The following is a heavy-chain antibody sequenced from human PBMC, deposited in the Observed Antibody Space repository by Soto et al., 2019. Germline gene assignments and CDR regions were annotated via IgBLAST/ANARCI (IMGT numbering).Heavy chain of an antibody. D-gene: IGHD3-10*01. CDR1: GFTFSSYG. CDR2: ISYDGSNK. J-gene: IGHJ6*02. CDR3: AKAAGSGAVGYYYGMDV. Sequence: GSLRLSCAASGFTFSSYGMHWVRQAPGKGLEWVAVISYDGSNKYYADSVKGRFTISRDNSKNTLYLQMNSLRAEDTAVYYCAKAAGSGAVGYYYGMDVWGQGTTVTVSS. V-gene: IGHV3-30*18.